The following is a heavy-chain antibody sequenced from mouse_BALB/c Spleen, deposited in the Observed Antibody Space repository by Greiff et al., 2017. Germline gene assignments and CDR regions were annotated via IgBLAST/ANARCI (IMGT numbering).Heavy chain of an antibody. CDR3: AREGNYDFDY. Sequence: EVKVEESGAELVKPGASVKLSCTASGFNIKDTYMHWVKQRPEQGLEWIGRIDPANGNTKYDPKFQGKATITADTSSNTAYLQLSSLTSEDTAVYYCAREGNYDFDYWGQGTTLTVSS. CDR2: IDPANGNT. J-gene: IGHJ2*01. D-gene: IGHD2-1*01. CDR1: GFNIKDTY. V-gene: IGHV14-3*02.